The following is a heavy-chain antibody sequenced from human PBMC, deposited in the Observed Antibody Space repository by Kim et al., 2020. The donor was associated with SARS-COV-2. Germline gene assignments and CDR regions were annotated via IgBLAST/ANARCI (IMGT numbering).Heavy chain of an antibody. D-gene: IGHD6-13*01. Sequence: SVKVSCKASGGTFSSYAISWVRQAPGQGLEWMGGIIPIFGTANYAQKFQGRVTITADESTSTAYMELSSLRSEDTAVYYCARDSERQGSSWPSYYYGMDVWGQGTTVTVSS. CDR1: GGTFSSYA. V-gene: IGHV1-69*13. J-gene: IGHJ6*02. CDR3: ARDSERQGSSWPSYYYGMDV. CDR2: IIPIFGTA.